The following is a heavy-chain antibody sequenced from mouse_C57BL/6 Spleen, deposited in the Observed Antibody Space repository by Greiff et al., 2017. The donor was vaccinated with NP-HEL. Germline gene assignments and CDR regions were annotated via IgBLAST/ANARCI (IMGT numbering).Heavy chain of an antibody. V-gene: IGHV1-78*01. D-gene: IGHD2-2*01. CDR1: GYTFTDHT. CDR2: IYPRDGST. CDR3: AIYDGYGGRHWYFDV. J-gene: IGHJ1*03. Sequence: VQLQQSDAELVKPGASVKISCKVSGYTFTDHTIHWMKQRPEQGLEWIGYIYPRDGSTKYNEKFKGKATLTADKSSSTAYMQLNSLTSEDSAVYFCAIYDGYGGRHWYFDVWGTGTTVTVSS.